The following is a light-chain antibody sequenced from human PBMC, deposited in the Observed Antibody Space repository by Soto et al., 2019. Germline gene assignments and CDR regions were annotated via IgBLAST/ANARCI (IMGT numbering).Light chain of an antibody. CDR1: QTVSSNY. CDR2: GAS. CDR3: QQYGSSPYT. V-gene: IGKV3-20*01. J-gene: IGKJ2*01. Sequence: EIVLTQSPGTLSLSPGERVTLSCRASQTVSSNYLAWYQHKSGQAPRLLIYGASTSATGIPDRFSGSGSGTDFTLTISRLEPEDFAVYYCQQYGSSPYTFGHGTKLETK.